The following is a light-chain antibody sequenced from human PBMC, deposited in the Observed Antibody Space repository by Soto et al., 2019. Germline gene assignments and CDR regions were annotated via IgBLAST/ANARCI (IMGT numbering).Light chain of an antibody. CDR2: GSS. J-gene: IGKJ2*01. CDR3: QQYGSSPPYT. V-gene: IGKV3-20*01. Sequence: EVVLTQSTGTLSLSPGERATLSCRASQSVSNNYLAWYQQKPGQSPKLLIFGSSDRATGIPDRFSGSGSGTDFTLTISSLEPEDFAVYYCQQYGSSPPYTLGQGTKLEIK. CDR1: QSVSNNY.